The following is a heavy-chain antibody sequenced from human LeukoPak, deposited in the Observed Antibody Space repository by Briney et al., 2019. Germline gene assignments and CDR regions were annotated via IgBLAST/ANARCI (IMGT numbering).Heavy chain of an antibody. CDR2: IYYSGST. Sequence: PSETLSLTCTVSGGSISSYYWSWIRQPPGKGLEWIVYIYYSGSTNYNPPLKSRVTISVDTSKNQFSLKLSSVTAADTAVYYCASFSGYSYGFDYWGQGTLVTVSS. CDR3: ASFSGYSYGFDY. D-gene: IGHD5-18*01. V-gene: IGHV4-59*08. CDR1: GGSISSYY. J-gene: IGHJ4*02.